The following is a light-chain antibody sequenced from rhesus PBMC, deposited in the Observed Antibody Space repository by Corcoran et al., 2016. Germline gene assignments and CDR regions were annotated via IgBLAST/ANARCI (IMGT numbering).Light chain of an antibody. J-gene: IGKJ4*01. V-gene: IGKV1S9*01. CDR1: QSLSNY. Sequence: DIQMTQSPSSLSASVGDRVTITCQARQSLSNYFNWYQQKPGKILKLLIYRASILQSGIPSRFSGSGSGTDFTLTISSLQPEDFATYYCKQGYSYPLTFGGGTKVELK. CDR2: RAS. CDR3: KQGYSYPLT.